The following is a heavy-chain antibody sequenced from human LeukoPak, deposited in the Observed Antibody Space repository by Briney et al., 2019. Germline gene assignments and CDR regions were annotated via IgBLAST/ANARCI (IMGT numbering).Heavy chain of an antibody. CDR1: GFTLSDYE. CDR2: ISSSGRST. Sequence: GGSLRLSCAASGFTLSDYEMNWIRQAPGKGLEWVAYISSSGRSTYYADSVKGRFTISRDKTKNSLCLQMDSLRAEDTAVYYCARDPDCSGGRCSERGLDYWGQGTLVTVSS. V-gene: IGHV3-48*03. J-gene: IGHJ4*02. CDR3: ARDPDCSGGRCSERGLDY. D-gene: IGHD2-15*01.